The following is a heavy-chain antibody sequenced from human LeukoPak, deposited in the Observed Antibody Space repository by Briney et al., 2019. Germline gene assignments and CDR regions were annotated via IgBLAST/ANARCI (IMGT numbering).Heavy chain of an antibody. CDR2: ISSSGNYM. J-gene: IGHJ6*02. V-gene: IGHV3-21*01. CDR3: ARAAGNENDGMDV. Sequence: NTGGCLRLSCAASGYTFSTYAMNWVRQAPGKGLEWVSSISSSGNYMYNADSVKGRFTISRDNAKNSLFLQMNSLRAEDTAVYYCARAAGNENDGMDVWGQGTTVTVSS. CDR1: GYTFSTYA. D-gene: IGHD6-13*01.